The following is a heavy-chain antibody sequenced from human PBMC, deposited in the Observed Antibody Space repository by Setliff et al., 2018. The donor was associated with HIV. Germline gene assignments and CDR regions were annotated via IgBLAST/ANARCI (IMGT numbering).Heavy chain of an antibody. CDR2: INHSGST. D-gene: IGHD3-22*01. J-gene: IGHJ6*03. Sequence: PSETLSLTCAVYGGSFSGYYWSWIRKPPGKGLEWIGEINHSGSTNYNPSLKSRVSISVDTSKNQFSLKLSPVTAADTAVYYCARVSVVMIVVVITPYYMDVWGQGTTVTVSS. V-gene: IGHV4-34*01. CDR1: GGSFSGYY. CDR3: ARVSVVMIVVVITPYYMDV.